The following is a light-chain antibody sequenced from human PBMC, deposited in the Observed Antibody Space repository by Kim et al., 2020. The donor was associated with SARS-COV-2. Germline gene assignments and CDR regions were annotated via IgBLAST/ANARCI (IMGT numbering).Light chain of an antibody. Sequence: SYELTQPPSVSVAPGKTARITCGGNNIGSKSVHWYQQKPGQAPVLVIYYDSDRPSGIPERFSGSNSGNTATLTISRVEAGDEADYYCQVWDSSSDVVFGGGTQLPS. CDR1: NIGSKS. V-gene: IGLV3-21*04. J-gene: IGLJ2*01. CDR3: QVWDSSSDVV. CDR2: YDS.